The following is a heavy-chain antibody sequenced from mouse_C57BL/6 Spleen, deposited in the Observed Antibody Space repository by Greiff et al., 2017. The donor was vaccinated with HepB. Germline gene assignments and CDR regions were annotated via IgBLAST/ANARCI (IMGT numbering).Heavy chain of an antibody. CDR2: IDPSDSYT. Sequence: QVQLKQPGAELVMPGASVKLSCKASGYTFTSYWMHWVKQRPGQGLEWIGEIDPSDSYTNYNQKFKGKSTLTVDKSSSTAYMQLSSLTSEDSAVYYCAKGLTGMFAYWGQGTLVTVSA. CDR1: GYTFTSYW. D-gene: IGHD4-1*01. V-gene: IGHV1-69*01. J-gene: IGHJ3*01. CDR3: AKGLTGMFAY.